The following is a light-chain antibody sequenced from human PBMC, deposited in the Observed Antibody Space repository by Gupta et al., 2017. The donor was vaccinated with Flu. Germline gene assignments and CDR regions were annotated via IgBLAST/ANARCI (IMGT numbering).Light chain of an antibody. V-gene: IGLV7-46*01. CDR3: LLFYGGAEWV. J-gene: IGLJ3*02. CDR2: AAT. CDR1: TGTVTSGHY. Sequence: QAVVTQEPSLTVSPGGTVTLTCGSTTGTVTSGHYPYWFQQKPGQAPRTLIYAATNKYSWTPARFPGSLLGGKAALTLSGAQPEDEAEYYCLLFYGGAEWVFGGGTELTVL.